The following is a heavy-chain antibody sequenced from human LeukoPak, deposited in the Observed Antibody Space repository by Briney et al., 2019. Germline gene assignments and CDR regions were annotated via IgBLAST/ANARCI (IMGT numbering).Heavy chain of an antibody. Sequence: SETLSLTCTVSGGSISSYYWSWIRQPPGKGLEWIGYIYYSGSTNYNPSLKSRVTISVDTSKNQFSLKLSSVTAADTAVYYCAIPHDYGDYGGWFDPWGQGTLVTVSS. CDR3: AIPHDYGDYGGWFDP. CDR2: IYYSGST. CDR1: GGSISSYY. J-gene: IGHJ5*02. V-gene: IGHV4-59*12. D-gene: IGHD4-17*01.